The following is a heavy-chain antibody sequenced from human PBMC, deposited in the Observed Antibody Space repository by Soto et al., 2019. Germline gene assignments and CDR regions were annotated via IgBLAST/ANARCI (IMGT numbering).Heavy chain of an antibody. J-gene: IGHJ6*02. CDR3: ARDGSYGGNSGYYYYGMDV. Sequence: SVKVSCKASGGTFSSYAISWVRQAPGQGLEWMGGIIPIFGTANYAQKFQGRVTITADESTSTAYMELSSLRSEDTAVYYCARDGSYGGNSGYYYYGMDVWGQGTTVTVSS. CDR1: GGTFSSYA. V-gene: IGHV1-69*13. CDR2: IIPIFGTA. D-gene: IGHD1-26*01.